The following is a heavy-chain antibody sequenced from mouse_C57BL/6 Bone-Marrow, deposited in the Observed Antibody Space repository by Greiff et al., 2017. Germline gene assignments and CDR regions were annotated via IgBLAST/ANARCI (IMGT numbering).Heavy chain of an antibody. CDR1: GFNIKDYY. Sequence: VQLQQSGAELVKPGASVKLSCTASGFNIKDYYMHWVKQRTEQGLEWIGRIDPEDGETKYAPKFQGKATITADTYSNTAYLKLSSLTSEDTAVYYCAREMLTGTGRVYAMDYWGQGTSVTVSS. J-gene: IGHJ4*01. D-gene: IGHD4-1*01. V-gene: IGHV14-2*01. CDR2: IDPEDGET. CDR3: AREMLTGTGRVYAMDY.